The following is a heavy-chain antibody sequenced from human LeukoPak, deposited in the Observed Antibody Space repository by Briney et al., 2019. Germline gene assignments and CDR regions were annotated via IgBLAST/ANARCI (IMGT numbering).Heavy chain of an antibody. Sequence: GGSLRLSCAASGFTFSDYYMSWIRQAPGKGLEWVSYISSSGSTIYYADSVKGRFTIFRDNAKNSLYLQMNSLRAEDTAVYYCARVVWGQLTYYFDYWGQGTLVTVSS. V-gene: IGHV3-11*04. CDR1: GFTFSDYY. CDR2: ISSSGSTI. J-gene: IGHJ4*02. D-gene: IGHD3-16*01. CDR3: ARVVWGQLTYYFDY.